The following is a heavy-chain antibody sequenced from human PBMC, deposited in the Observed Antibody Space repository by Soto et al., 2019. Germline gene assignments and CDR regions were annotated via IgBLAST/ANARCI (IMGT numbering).Heavy chain of an antibody. J-gene: IGHJ4*02. V-gene: IGHV3-23*01. CDR2: ITGSGGST. CDR3: AKRYFDSSGYPY. Sequence: PGGSLRLSCAASGFPFSSYAMSWVRQAPGKGLEWVSSITGSGGSTDYADSVEGRFAISRDNSKNMLYLQMNSLRAEDTAVYYCAKRYFDSSGYPYWGQGTLVTVSS. CDR1: GFPFSSYA. D-gene: IGHD3-22*01.